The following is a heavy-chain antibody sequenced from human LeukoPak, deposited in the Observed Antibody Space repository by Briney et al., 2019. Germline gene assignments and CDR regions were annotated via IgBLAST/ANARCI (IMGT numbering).Heavy chain of an antibody. CDR1: GGSISSYY. V-gene: IGHV4-59*08. CDR2: IYYSGST. Sequence: SETLSLTCTVSGGSISSYYWSWIRQPPGKGLEWIGYIYYSGSTNYNPSLKSRVTISVDTSKNQFSLKLSSVTAADTAVYYCAMHDYGGNGWFDPWGQGTLVTVSS. CDR3: AMHDYGGNGWFDP. J-gene: IGHJ5*02. D-gene: IGHD4-23*01.